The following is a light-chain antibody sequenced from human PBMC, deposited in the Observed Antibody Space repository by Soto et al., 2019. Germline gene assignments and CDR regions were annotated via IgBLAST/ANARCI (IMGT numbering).Light chain of an antibody. Sequence: DIQLTQSPSFLSGSVGDRVTVTCRASQGINSCLAWYQQKPGKAPKLLIYTASTLKSGVPSRFSGSGSGTEFTLTITSLQPEDFAAYYCQQLYTYPLTFGGGTKVELK. CDR1: QGINSC. J-gene: IGKJ4*01. CDR2: TAS. CDR3: QQLYTYPLT. V-gene: IGKV1-9*01.